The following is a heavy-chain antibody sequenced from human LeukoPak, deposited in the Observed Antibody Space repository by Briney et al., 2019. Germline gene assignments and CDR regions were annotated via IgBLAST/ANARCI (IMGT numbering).Heavy chain of an antibody. CDR1: GGSISSNTYY. D-gene: IGHD5/OR15-5a*01. J-gene: IGHJ5*02. CDR2: IHYSGST. V-gene: IGHV4-39*01. Sequence: SETLSLTCTVSGGSISSNTYYWGWIRRPPGKGLEWIANIHYSGSTYYNPSLKSRVTISVDTSKNQFSLNLSSLTAADTAVYYCATSDTVSTYNWFDPWGQGTLVTVSS. CDR3: ATSDTVSTYNWFDP.